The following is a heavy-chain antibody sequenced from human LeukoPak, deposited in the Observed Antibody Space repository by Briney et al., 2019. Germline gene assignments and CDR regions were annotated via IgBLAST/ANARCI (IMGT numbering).Heavy chain of an antibody. CDR3: AKGPLLWD. CDR2: ISGSGGST. V-gene: IGHV3-23*01. D-gene: IGHD2/OR15-2a*01. CDR1: GFTVSSYY. Sequence: GGSLRLSCVASGFTVSSYYVSWVRQAPGKGLEWVSAISGSGGSTYYADSVKGRFTISRDNSKNTLYLQMNSLRAEDTAVYYCAKGPLLWDWGQGTLVTVSS. J-gene: IGHJ4*02.